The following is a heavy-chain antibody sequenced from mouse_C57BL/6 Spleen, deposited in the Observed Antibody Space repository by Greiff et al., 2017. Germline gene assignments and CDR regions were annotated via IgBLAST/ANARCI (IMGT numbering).Heavy chain of an antibody. CDR2: IYPGYSDT. V-gene: IGHV1-5*01. CDR1: GYTFTSYW. CDR3: TREGDYYGSSCQYYFDY. Sequence: EVQLQQSGTVLARPGASVKMSCKTSGYTFTSYWMHWVKQRPGQGLEWIGAIYPGYSDTSYNQKFTGKAKLTAVTSASTAYMALSSLTNEDATVYYCTREGDYYGSSCQYYFDYWGQGTTLTVSS. J-gene: IGHJ2*01. D-gene: IGHD1-1*01.